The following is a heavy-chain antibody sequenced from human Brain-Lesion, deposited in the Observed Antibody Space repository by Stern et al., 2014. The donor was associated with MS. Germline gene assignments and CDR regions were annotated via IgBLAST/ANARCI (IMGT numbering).Heavy chain of an antibody. Sequence: DQLEESGAEEKKPGPSVKVSCKTSGYIFTGYYIHLVRQAPGQGIEWMAWYNPHTGGIQYAKQFQGRGTIGRGTSLTNANVELSSLTSDDTAVYYCARDQRGITIFGVVTDYYYLGMDVWGQGTTVTVSS. CDR3: ARDQRGITIFGVVTDYYYLGMDV. CDR2: YNPHTGGI. D-gene: IGHD3-3*01. CDR1: GYIFTGYY. V-gene: IGHV1-2*02. J-gene: IGHJ6*02.